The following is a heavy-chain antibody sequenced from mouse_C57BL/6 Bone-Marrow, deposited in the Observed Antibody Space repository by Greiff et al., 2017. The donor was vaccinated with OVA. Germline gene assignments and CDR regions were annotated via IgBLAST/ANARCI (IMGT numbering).Heavy chain of an antibody. CDR3: AREGIYDYDGYWYFDV. Sequence: QVQLQQPGTELVKPGASVKLSCKASGYTFTSYWMHWVKQRPGQGLEWIGNINPSNGGTNYNEKFKSKATLTVDKSSSTAYMQLSSLTSEDSAVYYCAREGIYDYDGYWYFDVWGTGTTVTVSS. CDR2: INPSNGGT. V-gene: IGHV1-53*01. D-gene: IGHD2-4*01. J-gene: IGHJ1*03. CDR1: GYTFTSYW.